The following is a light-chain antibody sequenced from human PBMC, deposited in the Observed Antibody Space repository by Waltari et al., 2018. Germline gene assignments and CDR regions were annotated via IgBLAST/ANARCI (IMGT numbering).Light chain of an antibody. CDR1: QDISSY. CDR2: YAN. V-gene: IGKV1-13*02. J-gene: IGKJ4*01. CDR3: QQGNSNLLT. Sequence: IQMSQSPSSLSASVGDRVTIPCRPSQDISSYLNWYQQKPGKAPKLLIYYANSLASGVPSRFSGSGSGTEFTLTISSLQPEDFATYYCQQGNSNLLTFGGGTKVEIK.